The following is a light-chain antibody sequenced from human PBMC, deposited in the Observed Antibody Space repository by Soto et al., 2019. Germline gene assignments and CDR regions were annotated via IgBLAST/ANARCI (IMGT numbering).Light chain of an antibody. Sequence: EIVMTQSPATLSVSPGERATLSCRASQSISSNLAWYQQQPGQAPRLLIYDASNRDTGIPDRFSGSGSGTDVTLTISSLEPEEFAVYYCQQRSNWPLTFGRGTKV. CDR2: DAS. J-gene: IGKJ4*01. CDR1: QSISSN. CDR3: QQRSNWPLT. V-gene: IGKV3-11*01.